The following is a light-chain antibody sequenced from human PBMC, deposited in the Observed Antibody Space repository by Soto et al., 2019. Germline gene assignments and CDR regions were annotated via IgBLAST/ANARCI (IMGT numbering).Light chain of an antibody. V-gene: IGKV4-1*01. CDR1: QSVLYSSNNKNY. J-gene: IGKJ3*01. CDR2: WAS. CDR3: HQYYNIPFT. Sequence: DIVMTQSPDSLAVSLGERATINCKSSQSVLYSSNNKNYLAWYQQKPGQPPKLLIYWASTRESGVPDRFSGSGSGTDFTLTISSLQAEDVAVYYCHQYYNIPFTFGPGNKVDIK.